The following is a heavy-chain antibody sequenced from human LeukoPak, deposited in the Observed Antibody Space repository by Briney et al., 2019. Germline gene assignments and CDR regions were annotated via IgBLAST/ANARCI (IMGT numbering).Heavy chain of an antibody. CDR3: ATGGGFYDY. CDR2: ITDSGDTT. J-gene: IGHJ4*02. V-gene: IGHV3-23*01. D-gene: IGHD3-16*01. Sequence: PGGSLRLSCAASGFIFSDYAVSWVRQVPGKGLEWVSTITDSGDTTYYADSVKDRFTISRDNSKNTLYLQMNSLRAEDAAVYYCATGGGFYDYWGQGTLVNVSS. CDR1: GFIFSDYA.